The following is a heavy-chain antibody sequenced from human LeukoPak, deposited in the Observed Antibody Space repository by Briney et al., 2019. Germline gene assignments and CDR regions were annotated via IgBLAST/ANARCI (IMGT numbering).Heavy chain of an antibody. CDR3: ARDLRSGELVT. CDR2: INPNNGGT. Sequence: ASVKVSCKASGYTFTGYYMHWVRQAPGQGLEWMGWINPNNGGTNYARKFQGRVTMTRDTSINTAYMELSRLRSDDTAVYYCARDLRSGELVTWGQGTLVTVSS. V-gene: IGHV1-2*02. CDR1: GYTFTGYY. J-gene: IGHJ5*02. D-gene: IGHD1-26*01.